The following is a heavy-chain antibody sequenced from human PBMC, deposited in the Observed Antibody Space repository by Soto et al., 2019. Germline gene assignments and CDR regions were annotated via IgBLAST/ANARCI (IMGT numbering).Heavy chain of an antibody. J-gene: IGHJ6*02. CDR1: GGSISSSSYY. Sequence: SETLSLTCTVSGGSISSSSYYWGRLRQPPGKGLEWIGSIDYSGSTYYNPSLKSRVTISVDTSKNQFSLKLSSVTAADTAVYYCARHWSEVTCFGVVYYGMDVWGQGSTVTVSS. CDR3: ARHWSEVTCFGVVYYGMDV. V-gene: IGHV4-39*01. CDR2: IDYSGST. D-gene: IGHD3-3*01.